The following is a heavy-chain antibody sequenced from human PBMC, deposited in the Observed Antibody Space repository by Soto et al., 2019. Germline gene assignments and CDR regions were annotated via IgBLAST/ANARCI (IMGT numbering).Heavy chain of an antibody. Sequence: ASVKVSCKASGGTFSSYAISWVRQAPGQGLEWMGGIIPIFGTANYAQKFQGRVTITADKSTSTAYMELSSLRSEDTAVYYCAREVPGQPLVTATTYSYYYGMDVWGQGTTVTVSS. J-gene: IGHJ6*02. V-gene: IGHV1-69*06. CDR1: GGTFSSYA. CDR3: AREVPGQPLVTATTYSYYYGMDV. D-gene: IGHD4-17*01. CDR2: IIPIFGTA.